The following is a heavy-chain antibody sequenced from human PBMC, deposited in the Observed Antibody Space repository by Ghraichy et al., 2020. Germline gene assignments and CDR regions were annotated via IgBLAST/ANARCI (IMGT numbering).Heavy chain of an antibody. CDR1: GGSIRSSSYY. V-gene: IGHV4-39*01. J-gene: IGHJ3*02. CDR2: IYSSGST. CDR3: ASRVLWFGELLQNAFDI. D-gene: IGHD3-10*01. Sequence: SETLSLTCTVSGGSIRSSSYYWGWIRHPPGKGLEWIVSIYSSGSTYYNPSLKSRVTISVDTSKNQFSLKLSSVTAADTAVYCCASRVLWFGELLQNAFDIWGQGTMVTVAS.